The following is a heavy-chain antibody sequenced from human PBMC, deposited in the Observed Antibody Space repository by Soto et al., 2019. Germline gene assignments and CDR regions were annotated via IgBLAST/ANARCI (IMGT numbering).Heavy chain of an antibody. D-gene: IGHD3-3*01. CDR2: FIPVYRTL. Sequence: SVKVSCKASGGSFGKSAINWVRQTPGQGLEWLGGFIPVYRTLNYAQKFQGRVTITADESTGTAYMTLSSLASDDTAVYYCATGVIWIGYFTVDSWGQGTRVTVSS. V-gene: IGHV1-69*13. CDR1: GGSFGKSA. J-gene: IGHJ4*02. CDR3: ATGVIWIGYFTVDS.